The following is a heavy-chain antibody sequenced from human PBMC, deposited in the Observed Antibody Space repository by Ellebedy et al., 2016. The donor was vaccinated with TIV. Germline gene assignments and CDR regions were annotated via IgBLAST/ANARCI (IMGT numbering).Heavy chain of an antibody. J-gene: IGHJ5*02. D-gene: IGHD4-17*01. Sequence: PGGSLRLSCAASGFNFRSYWMTWVRQAPGKGLEWVAKIRQEGDEIYYVESVKGRFPISRDNAKNSLFLQMNSLRVEDKAVYYCARRASYGDYAVQVNPWFDPWGQGTLVTVSS. CDR1: GFNFRSYW. CDR2: IRQEGDEI. V-gene: IGHV3-7*01. CDR3: ARRASYGDYAVQVNPWFDP.